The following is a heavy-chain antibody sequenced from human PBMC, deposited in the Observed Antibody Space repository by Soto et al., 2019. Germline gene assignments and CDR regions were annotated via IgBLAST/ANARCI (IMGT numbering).Heavy chain of an antibody. CDR2: ISGSGGDT. CDR1: GFTFSSHA. J-gene: IGHJ4*02. Sequence: EVQLLESGGGLVQPGGSLRLSCAASGFTFSSHAMSWVRQAPGKGLEWVSVISGSGGDTFYADSVKGRFTISRDNSKNTLYLQMNSLRADDTAVYYCAKDRDYDYWSGFYKWDYWGQGSLVTVSS. CDR3: AKDRDYDYWSGFYKWDY. D-gene: IGHD3-3*01. V-gene: IGHV3-23*01.